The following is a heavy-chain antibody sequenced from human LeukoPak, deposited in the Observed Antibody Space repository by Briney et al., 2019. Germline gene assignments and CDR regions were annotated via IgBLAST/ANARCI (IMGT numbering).Heavy chain of an antibody. Sequence: GRSLRLSCAASGFTFSSYAMHWVRQAPGKGLEWAAVISYDGSNKYYADSVKGRFTISRDNSKNTLYPQMNSLRAEDTAVYYCAREGSSSWYGWFDYWGQGTLVTVSS. J-gene: IGHJ4*02. CDR1: GFTFSSYA. D-gene: IGHD6-13*01. V-gene: IGHV3-30*04. CDR2: ISYDGSNK. CDR3: AREGSSSWYGWFDY.